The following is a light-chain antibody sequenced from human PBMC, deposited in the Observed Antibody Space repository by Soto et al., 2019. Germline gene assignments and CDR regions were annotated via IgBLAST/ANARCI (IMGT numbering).Light chain of an antibody. CDR3: QQSYSTPRT. CDR1: QTISIY. Sequence: DIQMTQSPSSLSASVGDRVTITCRASQTISIYLHWYQQKPGKAPKLLIYAASSLQSGVPSRFSGSGSATDFTLTISSLQPDDFATYYCQQSYSTPRTFGQGTKVEIK. V-gene: IGKV1-39*01. CDR2: AAS. J-gene: IGKJ1*01.